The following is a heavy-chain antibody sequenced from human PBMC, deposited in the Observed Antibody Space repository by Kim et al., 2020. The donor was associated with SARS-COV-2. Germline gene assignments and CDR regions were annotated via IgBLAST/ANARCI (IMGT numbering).Heavy chain of an antibody. Sequence: SVKGRFTISRDNSKNTLYLQMNSLRAEDTAVYYCAKGGSGTYYNGYYFDYWGQGTLVTVSS. D-gene: IGHD3-10*01. J-gene: IGHJ4*02. V-gene: IGHV3-23*01. CDR3: AKGGSGTYYNGYYFDY.